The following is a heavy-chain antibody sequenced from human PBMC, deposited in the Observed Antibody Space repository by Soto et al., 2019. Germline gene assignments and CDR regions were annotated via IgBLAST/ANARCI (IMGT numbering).Heavy chain of an antibody. D-gene: IGHD6-6*01. CDR2: ISSSSGYT. V-gene: IGHV3-21*04. Sequence: GGSLRLSCAASGFTFSTYSMNWVRQAPGKGLEWVSSISSSSGYTYYADSVKGRFTISRDNAKNTLYLQMNSLRAEDTAVYYCAKYSSSFYYYYMDVWGKGTTVTVSS. J-gene: IGHJ6*03. CDR1: GFTFSTYS. CDR3: AKYSSSFYYYYMDV.